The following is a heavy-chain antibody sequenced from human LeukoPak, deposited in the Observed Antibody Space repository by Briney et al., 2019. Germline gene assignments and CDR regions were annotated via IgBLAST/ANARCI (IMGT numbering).Heavy chain of an antibody. D-gene: IGHD3-3*01. J-gene: IGHJ5*02. Sequence: SETLSLTCTVSGYSISSGYDWGWIRQPPGQGLEWIGSIYYRRTTYYNPSLKSRVTISIDTSKNQFSLKLSSVTAADTAVYYCARVLNGYDFWSGYYKGVGWFDPWGQGTLVTVSS. CDR1: GYSISSGYD. CDR3: ARVLNGYDFWSGYYKGVGWFDP. CDR2: IYYRRTT. V-gene: IGHV4-38-2*02.